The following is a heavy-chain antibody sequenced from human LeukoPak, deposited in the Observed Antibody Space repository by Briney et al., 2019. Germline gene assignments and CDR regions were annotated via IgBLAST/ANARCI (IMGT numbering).Heavy chain of an antibody. D-gene: IGHD6-19*01. V-gene: IGHV1-2*02. CDR1: EYTFTHYY. J-gene: IGHJ5*02. Sequence: GASVNVSYTASEYTFTHYYMHWVRQAPGQGLEGMGWINPNSGGSKYAQKFHGRVTMTRDTSITTAYMELSSLTSDDTAVYYCARQRGHSSGWHLAEAFDPWGQGTLVTVSS. CDR3: ARQRGHSSGWHLAEAFDP. CDR2: INPNSGGS.